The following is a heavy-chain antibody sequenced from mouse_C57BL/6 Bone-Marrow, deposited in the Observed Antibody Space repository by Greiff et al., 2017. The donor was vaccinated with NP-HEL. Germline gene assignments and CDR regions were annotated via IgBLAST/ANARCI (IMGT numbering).Heavy chain of an antibody. V-gene: IGHV4-1*01. J-gene: IGHJ3*01. CDR1: GVDFSRYW. CDR3: ARPGNYSWFAY. CDR2: INPDSSTI. Sequence: AAEGVDFSRYWMSWVRRAPGKGLEWIGEINPDSSTINYAPSLKDKFIISRDNAKNTLYLQMSKVRSEDTALYYCARPGNYSWFAYWGQGTLVTVSA. D-gene: IGHD2-1*01.